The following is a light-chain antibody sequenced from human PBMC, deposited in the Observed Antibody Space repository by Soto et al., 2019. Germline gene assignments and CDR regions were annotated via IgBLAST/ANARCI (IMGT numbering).Light chain of an antibody. J-gene: IGLJ2*01. CDR2: DTS. Sequence: QAVVTQEPSLTVSPGGTVTLTCGSSTGAVTSGHYPYWFQQKPGQAPRTLIYDTSNKHSWTPARFSGSLLGGKAALTLSGAHPEDEAEYYCSLSYSGARLVVFGGGTKLPVL. V-gene: IGLV7-46*01. CDR3: SLSYSGARLVV. CDR1: TGAVTSGHY.